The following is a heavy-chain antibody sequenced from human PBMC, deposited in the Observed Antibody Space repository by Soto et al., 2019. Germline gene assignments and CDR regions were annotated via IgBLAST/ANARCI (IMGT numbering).Heavy chain of an antibody. Sequence: ASVKVSCKASGNIFTSFAMHWVRQAPGQRLEWMGWINAANGNTKYSQNFQDRVTFTRDTSASTAYMELSSLTSEDTAVYYCARGYFPLKYDHDSSDYYPCRGQGTLVTVSS. CDR2: INAANGNT. D-gene: IGHD3-22*01. CDR3: ARGYFPLKYDHDSSDYYPC. CDR1: GNIFTSFA. J-gene: IGHJ4*02. V-gene: IGHV1-3*01.